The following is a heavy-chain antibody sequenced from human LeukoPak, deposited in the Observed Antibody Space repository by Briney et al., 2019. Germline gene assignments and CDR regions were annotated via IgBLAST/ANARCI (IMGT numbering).Heavy chain of an antibody. Sequence: SETLSLTCTVSGDSINRYYWSWIRQPPGKGLEWIGYIYYSGSTNYNPSLKSRVTISVDTSKNQFSLKLSSVTEADTAVYYCAREGGKAPHYYGVDVWGKGTTVTVSS. CDR1: GDSINRYY. V-gene: IGHV4-59*01. CDR3: AREGGKAPHYYGVDV. CDR2: IYYSGST. J-gene: IGHJ6*04. D-gene: IGHD3-16*01.